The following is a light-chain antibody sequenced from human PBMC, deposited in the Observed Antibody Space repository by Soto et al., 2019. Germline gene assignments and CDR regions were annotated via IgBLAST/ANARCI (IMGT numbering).Light chain of an antibody. J-gene: IGLJ2*01. CDR3: QSYDSTNPVV. CDR2: EDN. V-gene: IGLV6-57*04. Sequence: NFMLTQPHSVSESPGKTVTISCTRISGSIASNYVQWYQQRPGSAPTTVIYEDNQRPSGVPDRFSGSIDSSSNSASLTISGLKTEDEPDYYCQSYDSTNPVVFGGGTKLTVL. CDR1: SGSIASNY.